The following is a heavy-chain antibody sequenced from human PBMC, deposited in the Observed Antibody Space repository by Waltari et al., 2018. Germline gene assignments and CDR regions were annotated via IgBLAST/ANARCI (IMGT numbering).Heavy chain of an antibody. CDR3: ARAFSGYDAH. Sequence: RQAPGKGLEWIGEINHSVTINYNPSLKSRVTLSVDTSKNQFSRKVSSVIAADTARYYCARAFSGYDAHWGQGTQVTVSS. J-gene: IGHJ4*02. CDR2: INHSVTI. D-gene: IGHD5-12*01. V-gene: IGHV4-34*01.